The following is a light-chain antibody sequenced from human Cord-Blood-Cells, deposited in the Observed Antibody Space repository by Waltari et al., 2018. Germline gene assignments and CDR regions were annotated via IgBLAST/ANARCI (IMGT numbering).Light chain of an antibody. CDR2: KDS. J-gene: IGLJ2*01. Sequence: SYELTQPPSVSVSPGQTARITGPGDPFTKQYAYWYQQKPGQAPVLLIYKDSERPSGIPERFSGSSSGTTVTLTISGVQAEDEADYYCQSADSSGTYVVFGGGTKLTVL. CDR1: PFTKQY. CDR3: QSADSSGTYVV. V-gene: IGLV3-25*03.